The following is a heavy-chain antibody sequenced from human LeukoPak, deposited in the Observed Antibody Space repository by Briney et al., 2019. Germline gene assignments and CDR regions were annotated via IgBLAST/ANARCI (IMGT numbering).Heavy chain of an antibody. J-gene: IGHJ4*02. Sequence: SQTLSLTCALSGDSVSSNGASWNWIRQSPSRGLEWLGWTYYRSQQWHSDYAPSVKGRITLNPDTSNNQFSLQLNSVTPEDTAVYYCGRETDFGVVTNWGQGTLVTVSS. CDR1: GDSVSSNGAS. CDR3: GRETDFGVVTN. V-gene: IGHV6-1*01. D-gene: IGHD3-3*01. CDR2: TYYRSQQWHS.